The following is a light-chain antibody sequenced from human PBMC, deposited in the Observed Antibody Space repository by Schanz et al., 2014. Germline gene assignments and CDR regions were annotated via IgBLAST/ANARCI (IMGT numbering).Light chain of an antibody. CDR2: DAS. Sequence: DIQMTQSPSTLSASVGDRVTITCRARQSITHLLAWYQQKPGRAPKLLIYDASTLERGVPSRFSGSGSGTDFTLTISSLQPEDVATYYCQKYNSAPNTFGQGTKLEIK. J-gene: IGKJ2*01. V-gene: IGKV1-5*01. CDR3: QKYNSAPNT. CDR1: QSITHL.